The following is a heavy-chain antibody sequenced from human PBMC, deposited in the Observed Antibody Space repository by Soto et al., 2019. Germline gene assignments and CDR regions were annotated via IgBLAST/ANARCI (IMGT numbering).Heavy chain of an antibody. CDR3: ARCHTNWNPLGWFDP. D-gene: IGHD1-20*01. J-gene: IGHJ5*02. Sequence: QVQLQQWGAGLLKPSETLSLTCAVYGGSFSGYYWSWIRQPPGKGLEWIGEINHSGSTNYNPSLKSRVTISVDTSKNQFSLKLSSVTAAGTAVYYCARCHTNWNPLGWFDPWGQGTLVTVSS. CDR1: GGSFSGYY. V-gene: IGHV4-34*01. CDR2: INHSGST.